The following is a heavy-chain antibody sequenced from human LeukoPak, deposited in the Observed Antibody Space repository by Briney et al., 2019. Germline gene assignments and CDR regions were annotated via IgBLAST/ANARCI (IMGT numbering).Heavy chain of an antibody. CDR3: AKPRPFEVATTYFDY. CDR2: ISYDGSNK. V-gene: IGHV3-30*18. J-gene: IGHJ4*02. D-gene: IGHD5-12*01. Sequence: GRSLRLSCAASGFTFSSYGMHWVRQAPGKGLEWVAVISYDGSNKYYADSVKGRFTISRDNSKNTLYLQMNSLRAEDTAVYCCAKPRPFEVATTYFDYWGQGTLVTVSS. CDR1: GFTFSSYG.